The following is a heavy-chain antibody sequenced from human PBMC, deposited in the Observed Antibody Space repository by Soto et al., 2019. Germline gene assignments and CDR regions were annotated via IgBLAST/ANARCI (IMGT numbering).Heavy chain of an antibody. J-gene: IGHJ4*02. CDR1: GGSFSGYY. V-gene: IGHV4-34*01. Sequence: SETLSLTCAVYGGSFSGYYWSWIRQPPGKGLEWIGEINHSGNTNYNPSLKSRVTISVDTSKNQFSLKLSSVTAADTAMYYCAKGLISYYDSSGYYPYFDYWGQGTLVTVSS. CDR2: INHSGNT. D-gene: IGHD3-22*01. CDR3: AKGLISYYDSSGYYPYFDY.